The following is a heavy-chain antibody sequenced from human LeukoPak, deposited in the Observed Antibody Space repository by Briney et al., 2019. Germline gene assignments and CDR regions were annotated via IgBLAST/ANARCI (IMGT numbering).Heavy chain of an antibody. V-gene: IGHV4-61*02. CDR3: ARDPEDSHYEILTGDRSVDC. D-gene: IGHD3-9*01. CDR1: GGSISSGSYY. J-gene: IGHJ4*02. Sequence: PSETLSLTCTVSGGSISSGSYYWSWIRQPAGKGLEWIGRIYTSGSTNYNPSLKSRVTISVDTSKNQFSLKLSSVTAADTAVYYCARDPEDSHYEILTGDRSVDCWGQGTLVTVSS. CDR2: IYTSGST.